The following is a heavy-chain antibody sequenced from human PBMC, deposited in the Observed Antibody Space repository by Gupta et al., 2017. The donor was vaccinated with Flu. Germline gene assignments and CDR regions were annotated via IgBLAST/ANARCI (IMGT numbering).Heavy chain of an antibody. V-gene: IGHV3-49*03. CDR1: GFTFGDYA. Sequence: EVQLVESGGGLAQPGRSLRLSCTTSGFTFGDYAVTWFRQAPGKGLEWVGFIKPKTYGETTEYAAPVKGRFAISRDDSKSIAYLQMNSLKTEDTAVYYCTRDLPISKRKNTGGTMHKWFGSRRDYYYYVLDVWGQGTTVTVSS. CDR2: IKPKTYGETT. CDR3: TRDLPISKRKNTGGTMHKWFGSRRDYYYYVLDV. D-gene: IGHD3-16*01. J-gene: IGHJ6*02.